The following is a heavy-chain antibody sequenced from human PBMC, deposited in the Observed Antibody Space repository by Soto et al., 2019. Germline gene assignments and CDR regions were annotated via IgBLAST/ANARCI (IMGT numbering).Heavy chain of an antibody. Sequence: GGSRRLSCAASGFTFSSYAMSWVRQAPGKGLEWVSAISGSGGSTYYADSVKGRFTVSRDNSKNTLYLQMNSLRAEDTAVYYCAKTYYDFWSGYYHWGQGTLVTVSS. D-gene: IGHD3-3*01. CDR1: GFTFSSYA. V-gene: IGHV3-23*01. J-gene: IGHJ5*02. CDR2: ISGSGGST. CDR3: AKTYYDFWSGYYH.